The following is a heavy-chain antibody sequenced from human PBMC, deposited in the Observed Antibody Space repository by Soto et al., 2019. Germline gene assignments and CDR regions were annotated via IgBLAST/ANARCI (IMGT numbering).Heavy chain of an antibody. CDR3: ARERLAVAGKGGWFDP. V-gene: IGHV4-39*02. J-gene: IGHJ5*02. D-gene: IGHD6-19*01. CDR2: INYSGST. CDR1: GASIISSSYY. Sequence: SETLSLTCTVSGASIISSSYYWGWIRQPPGKGLEWIGSINYSGSTYYNPSLKSRVTISEDTSKNQFSRKLRSVTAADTAVYYCARERLAVAGKGGWFDPWGQETLVTVSS.